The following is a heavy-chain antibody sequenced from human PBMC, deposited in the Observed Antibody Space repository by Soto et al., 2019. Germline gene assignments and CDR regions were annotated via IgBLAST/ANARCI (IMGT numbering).Heavy chain of an antibody. CDR1: GVSISSSNW. CDR2: MYYSGST. Sequence: QVQLQESGPGLVKPSGTLSLTCTVSGVSISSSNWWSWVRQPPGKGLEWIGEMYYSGSTNYNPSLELRATMSVEKSQNQFSLKLPFVTAADTAVYYCAKLGAAAGGLDYWGQGTLVTVSS. V-gene: IGHV4-4*02. CDR3: AKLGAAAGGLDY. J-gene: IGHJ4*02. D-gene: IGHD6-13*01.